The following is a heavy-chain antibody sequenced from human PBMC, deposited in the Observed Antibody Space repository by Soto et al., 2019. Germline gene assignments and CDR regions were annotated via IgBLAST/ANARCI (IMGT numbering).Heavy chain of an antibody. CDR2: IYYNGIT. CDR3: ARGRRYYYDNTGPFYFEH. CDR1: GGSSSNYY. J-gene: IGHJ4*02. Sequence: SQPLSLTCTVSGGSSSNYYWRCIRQPQGNELEWIAYIYYNGITNYNPSLKSRVTISVDTSKNQFSLTLTSVTAADTAVYYCARGRRYYYDNTGPFYFEHWGQGTLVTVSS. V-gene: IGHV4-59*01. D-gene: IGHD3-22*01.